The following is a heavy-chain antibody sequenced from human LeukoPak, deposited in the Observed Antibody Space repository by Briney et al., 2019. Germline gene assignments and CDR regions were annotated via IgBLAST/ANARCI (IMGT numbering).Heavy chain of an antibody. CDR2: IRYDGSNK. CDR1: GATFSGSA. V-gene: IGHV3-30*02. D-gene: IGHD2-2*02. J-gene: IGHJ4*02. Sequence: GGSLRLSCAASGATFSGSALHWVRQAPGKGLEWVAFIRYDGSNKYYADSVKGRFTISGDNSKNTLYLQMNSLRAEDTAVYYCAKGVYCSSTSCYTGFFDYWGQGTLVTVSS. CDR3: AKGVYCSSTSCYTGFFDY.